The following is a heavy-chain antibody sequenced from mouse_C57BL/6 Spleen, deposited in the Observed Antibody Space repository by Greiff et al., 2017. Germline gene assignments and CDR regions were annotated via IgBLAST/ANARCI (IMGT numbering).Heavy chain of an antibody. Sequence: EVHLVESGPGLSKPSQTLSLTCSVTGYSITRDYWNWIRKFPGNKLEYIGYISYSGSTYYNPSLKSRISITRDTSKNQYYLQLNSVTTEDTATYYCARWGYDPYYAMDDWGQGTSVTVSS. D-gene: IGHD2-2*01. J-gene: IGHJ4*01. CDR2: ISYSGST. CDR1: GYSITRDY. V-gene: IGHV3-8*01. CDR3: ARWGYDPYYAMDD.